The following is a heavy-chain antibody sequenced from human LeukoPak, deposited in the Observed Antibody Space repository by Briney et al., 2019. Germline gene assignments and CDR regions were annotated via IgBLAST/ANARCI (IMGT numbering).Heavy chain of an antibody. J-gene: IGHJ5*02. CDR3: ARGGYCSGGSCYSNWFDP. Sequence: PSETLSLTCAVSRYSISSGYYWGWIRQPPGEGLEWIGSIHHSGRTYYNPSLKSRVAISVDTSKNQFSLKLSSVTAADTAVYYCARGGYCSGGSCYSNWFDPWGQGTLVTVSS. CDR1: RYSISSGYY. V-gene: IGHV4-38-2*01. D-gene: IGHD2-15*01. CDR2: IHHSGRT.